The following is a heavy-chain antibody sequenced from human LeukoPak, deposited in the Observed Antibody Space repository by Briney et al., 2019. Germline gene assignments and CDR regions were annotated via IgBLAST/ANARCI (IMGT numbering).Heavy chain of an antibody. Sequence: GGSLRLSCAASGFTFSSYAMSWVRQAPGKGLEWVSAISGSGGSTYYADSVKGRFTISRDNSKNTLDLQMNSLRAEDTAVYYCAKDPDSGSGGYYYYGMDVWGQGTTVTVSS. V-gene: IGHV3-23*01. D-gene: IGHD6-6*01. CDR3: AKDPDSGSGGYYYYGMDV. CDR2: ISGSGGST. J-gene: IGHJ6*02. CDR1: GFTFSSYA.